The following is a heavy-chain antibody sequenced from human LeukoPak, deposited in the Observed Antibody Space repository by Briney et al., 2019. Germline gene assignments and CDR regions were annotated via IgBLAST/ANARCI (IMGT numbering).Heavy chain of an antibody. D-gene: IGHD2-2*01. CDR2: IYYSGST. CDR1: GGSISSYY. J-gene: IGHJ5*02. CDR3: ARAVPAAARVNWFDP. Sequence: PSETLSLTCTVSGGSISSYYWSWIRQPPGKGLEWIGYIYYSGSTNYNPSLKSRVTISVDTSKNQFSLKLSSVTAADTAVYYCARAVPAAARVNWFDPWGQGTLVTVSS. V-gene: IGHV4-59*08.